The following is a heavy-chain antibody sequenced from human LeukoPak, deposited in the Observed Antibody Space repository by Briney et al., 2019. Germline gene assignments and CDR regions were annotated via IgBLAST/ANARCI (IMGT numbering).Heavy chain of an antibody. V-gene: IGHV1-18*01. CDR3: AREEGTYYYDSSGYPFDY. J-gene: IGHJ4*02. Sequence: ASVKVSCKASGYTFTSYGISWVRQAPGRGLEWMGWISAYNGNTNYAQKLQGRVTMTTDTSTSTAYMELRSLRSDDTAVYYCAREEGTYYYDSSGYPFDYWGQGTLVTVSS. D-gene: IGHD3-22*01. CDR2: ISAYNGNT. CDR1: GYTFTSYG.